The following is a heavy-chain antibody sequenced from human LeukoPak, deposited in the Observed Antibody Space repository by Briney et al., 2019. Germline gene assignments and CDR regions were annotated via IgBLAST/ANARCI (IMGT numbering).Heavy chain of an antibody. J-gene: IGHJ4*02. D-gene: IGHD5-24*01. CDR3: ARVFRRDGYFDY. CDR1: GGSISSYY. CDR2: IYYSGST. V-gene: IGHV4-59*01. Sequence: PSETLSLTCTVSGGSISSYYWSWIRQPPGKGLEWIGYIYYSGSTNYNPSLKSRVTTSVDTSRNQFSLKLDSVTAADTAVYYCARVFRRDGYFDYWGQGTLVTVSS.